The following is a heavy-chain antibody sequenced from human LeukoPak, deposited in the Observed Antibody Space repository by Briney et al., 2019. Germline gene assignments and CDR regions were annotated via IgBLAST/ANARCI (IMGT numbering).Heavy chain of an antibody. D-gene: IGHD5-18*01. Sequence: GRSLRLSCAASGFSFSSYGMHWVRQAPGKGLEWVAVIWYDGTNKYYADSVKGRFTISRDNSKNTLYLQMNSLRAEDTAVYYCARDQRGFSYSKYYFDYWGQGTLVTVSS. CDR1: GFSFSSYG. CDR2: IWYDGTNK. CDR3: ARDQRGFSYSKYYFDY. J-gene: IGHJ4*02. V-gene: IGHV3-33*01.